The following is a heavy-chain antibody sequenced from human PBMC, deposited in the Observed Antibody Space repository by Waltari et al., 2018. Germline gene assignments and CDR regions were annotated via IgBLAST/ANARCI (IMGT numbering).Heavy chain of an antibody. CDR3: AKVGVGLTTWYPFDV. CDR2: IRYDASDI. CDR1: GFTSREYG. D-gene: IGHD1-1*01. J-gene: IGHJ3*01. Sequence: QVHLVESGGGVVQPGGSLILSCAAQGFTSREYGMHWVRQAPGKGLEWVAFIRYDASDIYYRDSVKGRFTISRDNSKNTLFLQMSSLRPEDTAVYYCAKVGVGLTTWYPFDVWGQGTMVTVSS. V-gene: IGHV3-30*02.